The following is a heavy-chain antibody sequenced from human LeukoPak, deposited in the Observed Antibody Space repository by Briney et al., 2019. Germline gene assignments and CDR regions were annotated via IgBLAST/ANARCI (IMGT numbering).Heavy chain of an antibody. Sequence: GGSLRHSCAASGFTFDDYAMHWVRQAPGKGLEWVSAISGSGGSTYYADSVKGRFTISRDNSKNTLYLQMNSLRAEDTAVYYCAKDWTGSDAFDIWGQGTMVTVSS. CDR3: AKDWTGSDAFDI. V-gene: IGHV3-23*01. D-gene: IGHD3/OR15-3a*01. J-gene: IGHJ3*02. CDR2: ISGSGGST. CDR1: GFTFDDYA.